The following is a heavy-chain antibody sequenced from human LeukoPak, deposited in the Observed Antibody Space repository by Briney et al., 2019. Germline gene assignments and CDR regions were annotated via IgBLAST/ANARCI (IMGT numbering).Heavy chain of an antibody. CDR2: IYPGDSDT. CDR3: ARLRRDSSGYYFVFDY. J-gene: IGHJ4*02. V-gene: IGHV5-51*01. D-gene: IGHD3-22*01. CDR1: GYSFTSYW. Sequence: GESLKISCKGSGYSFTSYWIGWVRQMPGKGLEWMGIIYPGDSDTRYSPSFQGQVTISADKSISTAYLQWSSLKASDTAMYYCARLRRDSSGYYFVFDYWGQGTLVTVSS.